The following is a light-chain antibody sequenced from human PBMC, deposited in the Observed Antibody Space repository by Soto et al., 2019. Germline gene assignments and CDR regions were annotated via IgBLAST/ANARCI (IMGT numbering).Light chain of an antibody. J-gene: IGLJ3*02. CDR3: AAWDDSLYGWV. V-gene: IGLV1-44*01. CDR2: YNN. Sequence: QAVVTQPPSASGTPGQRDTISCSGSSSNIGSNTVNWYQQLPGTAPTLLIYYNNQRPSGVPDRFSGSKSGTSASLAISGLQSEDEAHYYCAAWDDSLYGWVFGGGTKLTVL. CDR1: SSNIGSNT.